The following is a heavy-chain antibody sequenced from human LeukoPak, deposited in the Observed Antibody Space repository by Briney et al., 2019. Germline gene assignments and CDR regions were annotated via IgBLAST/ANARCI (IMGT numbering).Heavy chain of an antibody. D-gene: IGHD4-17*01. CDR3: AKASGPYGDYNYFDY. Sequence: GGSLRLSCAASGFTFSSYAMHWVRQAPGKGLEWVSGISWNSGSIGYADSVKGRFTISRDNAKNSLYLQMNSLRAEDTALYYCAKASGPYGDYNYFDYWGQGTLVTVSS. CDR1: GFTFSSYA. CDR2: ISWNSGSI. J-gene: IGHJ4*02. V-gene: IGHV3-9*01.